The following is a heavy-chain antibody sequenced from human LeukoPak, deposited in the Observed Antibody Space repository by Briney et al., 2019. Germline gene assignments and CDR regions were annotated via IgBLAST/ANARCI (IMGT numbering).Heavy chain of an antibody. CDR1: GFTFSSYE. J-gene: IGHJ6*02. CDR2: ISSSCSTI. V-gene: IGHV3-48*03. CDR3: ARGPFYDSSGYPYYYYGMDV. D-gene: IGHD3-22*01. Sequence: GGSLRLSCAASGFTFSSYEMNWVRQAPGKGLEWVSYISSSCSTIYYADSVKGRFTISRDNAKNSLYLQMNSLRAEDTAVYYCARGPFYDSSGYPYYYYGMDVWGQGTTVTVSS.